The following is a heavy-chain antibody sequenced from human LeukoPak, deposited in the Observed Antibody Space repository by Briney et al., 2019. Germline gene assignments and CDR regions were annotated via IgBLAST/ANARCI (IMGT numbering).Heavy chain of an antibody. CDR3: ARDKPGTSSYDY. D-gene: IGHD2-2*01. CDR2: IHYTGRT. V-gene: IGHV4-59*01. Sequence: PLETLSLTCTVSGGSNYWSWIRQPPGKGLEWIAYIHYTGRTNYNPSLKSRVTISVDTSKNQFSLKLSSVTAADTAVYYCARDKPGTSSYDYWGQGTLVTVSS. CDR1: GGSNY. J-gene: IGHJ4*02.